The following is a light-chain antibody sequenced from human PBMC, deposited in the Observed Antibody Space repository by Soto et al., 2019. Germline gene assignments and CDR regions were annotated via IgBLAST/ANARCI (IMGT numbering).Light chain of an antibody. V-gene: IGLV2-14*01. CDR2: GVS. CDR3: SSYTSSSAPHVV. J-gene: IGLJ2*01. Sequence: QSALTQPASVSGSPGQSITISCTGTISDFVVYNYVSWYQQLPGKAPKLMIYGVSNRPSGVSNRFSGSNSGNTASLIISGLQAEDEAEYYCSSYTSSSAPHVVFGGGTKVTVL. CDR1: ISDFVVYNY.